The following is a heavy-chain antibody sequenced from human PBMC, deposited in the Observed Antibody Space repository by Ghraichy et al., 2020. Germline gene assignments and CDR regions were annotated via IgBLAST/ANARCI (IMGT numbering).Heavy chain of an antibody. D-gene: IGHD3-10*01. V-gene: IGHV4-39*01. J-gene: IGHJ4*02. Sequence: SQTLSLTCTVSGGSISSSSYYWGWIRQPPGKGLEWIGSIYYSGSTYYNPSLKSRVTISVDTSKNQFSLKLSSVTAADTAVYYCARLGTRWFGEFPAPYYFHYWGQGTLVTVYS. CDR2: IYYSGST. CDR3: ARLGTRWFGEFPAPYYFHY. CDR1: GGSISSSSYY.